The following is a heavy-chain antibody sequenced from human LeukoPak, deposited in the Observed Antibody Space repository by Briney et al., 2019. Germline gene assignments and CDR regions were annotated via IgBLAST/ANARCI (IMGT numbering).Heavy chain of an antibody. CDR3: AKSPESLYYDSTSDAFDI. J-gene: IGHJ3*02. V-gene: IGHV3-43*02. CDR2: ISGDGGST. CDR1: GFTFDDYA. Sequence: GGSLRLSCAASGFTFDDYAMHWVRQAPGKGLEWVSLISGDGGSTYYADSVKGRFTISRDNSKNSLYLQMNSLRTEDTALYYCAKSPESLYYDSTSDAFDIWGQGTMVTVSS. D-gene: IGHD3-22*01.